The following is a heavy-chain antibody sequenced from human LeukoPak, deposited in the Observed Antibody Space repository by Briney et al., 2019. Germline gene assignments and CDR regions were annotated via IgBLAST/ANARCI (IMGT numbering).Heavy chain of an antibody. Sequence: SKTLSLTCTVSGGSISSYYWSWIRQPPGKGLEWIGYIYYSGSTNYNPSLKSRVTISVDTSKNQFSLKLSSVTAADTAVYYCARVILHRDFWSGYFPNWFDPWGQGTLVTVSS. CDR3: ARVILHRDFWSGYFPNWFDP. V-gene: IGHV4-59*01. J-gene: IGHJ5*02. D-gene: IGHD3-3*01. CDR2: IYYSGST. CDR1: GGSISSYY.